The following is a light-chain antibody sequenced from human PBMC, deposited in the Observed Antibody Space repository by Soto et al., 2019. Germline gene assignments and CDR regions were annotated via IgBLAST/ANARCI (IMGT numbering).Light chain of an antibody. Sequence: DIVMTQSPDSLAVSLGERATINCKSSQRVLFSSNNKNYLAWYQQKLGQPPKLLTYWASTRASGVPDRFSGSGSRTDFTLTISSLQDEDVAVYYCQQDHSTPITFGQGTRLEIK. V-gene: IGKV4-1*01. J-gene: IGKJ5*01. CDR1: QRVLFSSNNKNY. CDR3: QQDHSTPIT. CDR2: WAS.